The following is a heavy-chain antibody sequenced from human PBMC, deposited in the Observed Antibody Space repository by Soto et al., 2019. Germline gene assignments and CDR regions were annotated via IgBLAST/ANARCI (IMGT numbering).Heavy chain of an antibody. CDR1: GGSISSSSYY. Sequence: SETLSLTCTVSGGSISSSSYYWGWIRQPPGKGLEWIGSIYYSGSTYYNPSLKSRVTISVDTSKNQFSLKLSSVTAADTAVYYCARGDSRYYFDYWGQGTLVTVSS. D-gene: IGHD2-21*02. CDR2: IYYSGST. CDR3: ARGDSRYYFDY. J-gene: IGHJ4*02. V-gene: IGHV4-39*01.